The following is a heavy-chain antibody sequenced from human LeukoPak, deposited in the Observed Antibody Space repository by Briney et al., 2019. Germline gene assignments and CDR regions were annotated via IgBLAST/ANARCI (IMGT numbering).Heavy chain of an antibody. CDR1: GGSISSGSYY. CDR2: IYTSGST. D-gene: IGHD3-22*01. V-gene: IGHV4-61*02. Sequence: SETLSLTCTVSGGSISSGSYYWSWIRQPAGKGLEWIGRIYTSGSTNYNPSLKSRVTISVDTSKNQFSLKLSSVTAADTAVYYCARGAQRYYYDTSGYIPDYWGQGTLVTVSS. J-gene: IGHJ4*02. CDR3: ARGAQRYYYDTSGYIPDY.